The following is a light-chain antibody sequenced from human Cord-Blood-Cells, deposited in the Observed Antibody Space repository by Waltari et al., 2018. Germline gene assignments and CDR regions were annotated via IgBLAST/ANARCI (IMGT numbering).Light chain of an antibody. CDR2: AAS. V-gene: IGKV1-9*01. CDR3: QLLNSDRT. J-gene: IGKJ4*01. Sequence: DIQLTKSLSFLSASVGDRVTITCRASQGISSYLAWYQQKPGKAPKLLIYAASTLQSGVPSSFSGSGSGTEFTHTISSLQPEDLATYYCQLLNSDRTFGGGTTVEIK. CDR1: QGISSY.